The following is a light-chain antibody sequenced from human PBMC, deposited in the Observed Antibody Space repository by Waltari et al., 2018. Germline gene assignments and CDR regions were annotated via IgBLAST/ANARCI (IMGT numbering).Light chain of an antibody. CDR3: QQRTSWGGLT. Sequence: ELVLTQSPATLSLSPGEGATLSCRANQPVSRYLAWYQHKPGQAPRLVIYDAYQRASGIPARFSGSASGTDFTLTISSPEPEDCAVYYWQQRTSWGGLTCGGGTKGEI. CDR2: DAY. J-gene: IGKJ4*01. CDR1: QPVSRY. V-gene: IGKV3-11*01.